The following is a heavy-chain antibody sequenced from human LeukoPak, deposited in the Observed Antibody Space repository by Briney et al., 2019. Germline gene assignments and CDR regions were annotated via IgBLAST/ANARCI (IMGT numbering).Heavy chain of an antibody. J-gene: IGHJ4*02. CDR3: ARRDMAVLGAVIFDY. V-gene: IGHV4-39*01. Sequence: SETLSLTCNVTGGXISSSHNWGWIRQSPGKGLEWIGSVYYTGSTHYNPSLKSRVSISADTSKNLFSLNLSSVTVADTAVYFCARRDMAVLGAVIFDYWGQGILVTVSS. CDR1: GGXISSSHN. D-gene: IGHD2-21*01. CDR2: VYYTGST.